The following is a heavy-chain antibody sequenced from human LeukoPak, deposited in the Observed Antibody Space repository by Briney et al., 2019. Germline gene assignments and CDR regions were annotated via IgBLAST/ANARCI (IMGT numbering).Heavy chain of an antibody. V-gene: IGHV3-48*02. CDR1: GFSLNSYS. CDR3: VRDPDALDY. Sequence: GGSLRLSCAASGFSLNSYSMNWVRQAPGKGLEWVAYIRSTGSPIYYADSVKGRFTISRDTARNSLYLQMNSLRDGDTAVYYCVRDPDALDYWGQGTLVTVSS. CDR2: IRSTGSPI. J-gene: IGHJ4*02.